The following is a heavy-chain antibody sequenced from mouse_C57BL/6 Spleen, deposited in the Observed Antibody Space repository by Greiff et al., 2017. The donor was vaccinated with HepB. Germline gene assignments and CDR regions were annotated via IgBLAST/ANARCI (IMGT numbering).Heavy chain of an antibody. D-gene: IGHD2-2*01. V-gene: IGHV5-12*01. CDR1: GFTFSDYY. CDR2: ISNGGGST. CDR3: ARGGESTMVLDY. J-gene: IGHJ2*01. Sequence: DVKLVESGGGLVQPGGSLKLSCAASGFTFSDYYMYWVRQTPEKRLEWVAYISNGGGSTYYPDTVKGRFTISRDNAKNTLYLQMSRLKSEDTAMYYCARGGESTMVLDYWGQGTTLTVSS.